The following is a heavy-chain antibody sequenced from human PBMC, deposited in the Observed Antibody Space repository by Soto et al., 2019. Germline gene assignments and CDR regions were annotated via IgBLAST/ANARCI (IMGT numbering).Heavy chain of an antibody. J-gene: IGHJ5*02. CDR3: ARDLRLNTVFKSGWFDP. CDR2: ISAYNGNT. V-gene: IGHV1-18*01. Sequence: QVQLVQSGAEVKKPGASVKVSCKASGYTFTSYGISWVRQDPGQGLEWMGWISAYNGNTNYAQKLQGRVTMTTDTSTSTSYMELRSLRFDDTAVYYCARDLRLNTVFKSGWFDPWGQGSLVTVSS. CDR1: GYTFTSYG. D-gene: IGHD4-17*01.